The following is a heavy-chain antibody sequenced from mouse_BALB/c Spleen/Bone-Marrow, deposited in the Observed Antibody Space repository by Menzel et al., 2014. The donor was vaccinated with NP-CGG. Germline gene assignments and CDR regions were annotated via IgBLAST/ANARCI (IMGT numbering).Heavy chain of an antibody. CDR3: ARHKLGRWYVDV. Sequence: EVKLVESGGGLVKPGGSLKLSCAVSGFAFSSYDMSWVRQTPEKRLEWVAYISSGGGSTYYPDIVKGRFTISRGNAKNTLYLQMSSLKSEDTAMYYCARHKLGRWYVDVWGAGTTVTVSS. D-gene: IGHD4-1*01. CDR2: ISSGGGST. V-gene: IGHV5-12-1*01. CDR1: GFAFSSYD. J-gene: IGHJ1*01.